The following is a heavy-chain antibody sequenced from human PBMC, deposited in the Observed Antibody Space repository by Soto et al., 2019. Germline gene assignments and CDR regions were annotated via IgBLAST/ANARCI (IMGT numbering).Heavy chain of an antibody. J-gene: IGHJ4*02. Sequence: SQTLSLTCAISGDSVSSNSAAWNWVRQSPSRGLEWLGRTYYRSKWNNDYAVSVKRRITINPDTSKNQFSLQLNSVTPEDTAVYYCAREGGDSNSWYFDYWSQGTLVTVSS. V-gene: IGHV6-1*01. CDR1: GDSVSSNSAA. CDR2: TYYRSKWNN. CDR3: AREGGDSNSWYFDY. D-gene: IGHD6-13*01.